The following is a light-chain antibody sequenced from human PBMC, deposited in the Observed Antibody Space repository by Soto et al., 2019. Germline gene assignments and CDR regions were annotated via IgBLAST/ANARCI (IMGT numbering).Light chain of an antibody. CDR1: SSNLGSNF. CDR2: RNN. Sequence: QSVLTQPPSASGTPGQRVTISCCGSSSNLGSNFIYWYQQLPGAAPKLLISRNNERPSGVPDRFSGSKSGTSASLAISGLRSEDEADYHCAAWDDSLSGVVFGGGTKLTVL. CDR3: AAWDDSLSGVV. J-gene: IGLJ3*02. V-gene: IGLV1-47*01.